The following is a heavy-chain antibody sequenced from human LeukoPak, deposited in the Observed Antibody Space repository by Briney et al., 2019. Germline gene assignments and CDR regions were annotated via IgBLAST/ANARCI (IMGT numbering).Heavy chain of an antibody. Sequence: GGSLRLSCAASGFTFNSYAMTWVRQAPGKGLEWVSVISGSGGDAYYADSVKGRFTISRDNSKNTLYLQLNSLRAEDTAVYYCAKAKVDYYYDSSGYYGDYWGQGTLVTVSS. V-gene: IGHV3-23*01. CDR2: ISGSGGDA. CDR1: GFTFNSYA. CDR3: AKAKVDYYYDSSGYYGDY. J-gene: IGHJ4*02. D-gene: IGHD3-22*01.